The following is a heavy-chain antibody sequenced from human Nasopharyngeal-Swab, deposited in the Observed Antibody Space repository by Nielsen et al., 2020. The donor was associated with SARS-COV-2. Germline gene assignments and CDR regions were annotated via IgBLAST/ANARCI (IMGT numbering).Heavy chain of an antibody. Sequence: SETLSLTCTVSGGSISSGSYCWSWIRQPAGKGLEWIGRIYTSGSTNYNPSLKSRVTISVDTSKNQFSLKLSSVTAADTAVYYCARTRMKTYCGGDCYSTDFDLWGRGTLVTVSS. CDR1: GGSISSGSYC. D-gene: IGHD2-21*01. CDR3: ARTRMKTYCGGDCYSTDFDL. J-gene: IGHJ2*01. V-gene: IGHV4-61*02. CDR2: IYTSGST.